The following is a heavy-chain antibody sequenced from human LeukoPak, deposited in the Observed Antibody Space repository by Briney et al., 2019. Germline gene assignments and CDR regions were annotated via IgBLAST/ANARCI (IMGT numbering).Heavy chain of an antibody. CDR1: GFTFSSYW. Sequence: PGGSLRLSCAASGFTFSSYWMHWVRQAPGKGLEWVSAISGSGGSTYYADSVKGRFTISRDNSKNTLYLRMNSLRAEDTAVYYCAKDPNDYGGYVRDYWGQGTLVTVSS. D-gene: IGHD4-17*01. CDR2: ISGSGGST. V-gene: IGHV3-23*01. J-gene: IGHJ4*02. CDR3: AKDPNDYGGYVRDY.